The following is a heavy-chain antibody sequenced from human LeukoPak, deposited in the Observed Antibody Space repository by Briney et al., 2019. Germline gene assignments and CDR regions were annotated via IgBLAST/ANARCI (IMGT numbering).Heavy chain of an antibody. D-gene: IGHD1-26*01. Sequence: GGSLRLSCAASGFTFSSYGMHWVRQAPGKGLEWVAFIRYDGSNKYYADSVKGRFTISRDNSKNTLYLQMNSLRAEDTAVYYCAKDQQVVGATGSLDYWGQGTLVTVSS. CDR3: AKDQQVVGATGSLDY. CDR2: IRYDGSNK. J-gene: IGHJ4*02. V-gene: IGHV3-30*02. CDR1: GFTFSSYG.